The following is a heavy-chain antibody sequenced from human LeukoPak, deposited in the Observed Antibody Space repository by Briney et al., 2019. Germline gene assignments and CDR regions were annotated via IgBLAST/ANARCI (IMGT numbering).Heavy chain of an antibody. V-gene: IGHV3-23*01. CDR1: GFTFSGYT. J-gene: IGHJ4*02. Sequence: GRSLRLSCAASGFTFSGYTMSWVRQAPEKGLEWVSAISATADRTYYAESVKGRFTISRDNSRNTLYLQLNSLRAEDTALYYCARDYHDSSGYYYDYWGLGTPVTVSS. D-gene: IGHD3-22*01. CDR3: ARDYHDSSGYYYDY. CDR2: ISATADRT.